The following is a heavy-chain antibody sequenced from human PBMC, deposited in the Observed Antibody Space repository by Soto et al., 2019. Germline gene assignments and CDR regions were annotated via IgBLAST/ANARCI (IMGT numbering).Heavy chain of an antibody. CDR1: GYTFTSSG. D-gene: IGHD3-10*01. J-gene: IGHJ5*02. Sequence: ASVKVSCKASGYTFTSSGISWVRQAPGQGLEWLGWISAYNGNTNYAQKLQGRVTMTTDTSTSTAYMELRSLRSDDTAVYYCASNFASAYYYGTGSLPAVAEPWDQGTLVTVS. V-gene: IGHV1-18*01. CDR3: ASNFASAYYYGTGSLPAVAEP. CDR2: ISAYNGNT.